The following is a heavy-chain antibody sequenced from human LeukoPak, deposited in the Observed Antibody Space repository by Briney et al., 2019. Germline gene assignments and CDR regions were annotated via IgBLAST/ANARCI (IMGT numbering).Heavy chain of an antibody. V-gene: IGHV4-61*02. Sequence: PSETLSLTCTVSGGSISSDSYYWSWVRQPAGKGLEWIGRFYTSGSTNYNPSLKSRVTISVDRSKNQFSLKLSSVTAADTAVYYCARGLGGITGTNFDYWGQGTLVTVSS. D-gene: IGHD1-7*01. CDR2: FYTSGST. CDR3: ARGLGGITGTNFDY. J-gene: IGHJ4*02. CDR1: GGSISSDSYY.